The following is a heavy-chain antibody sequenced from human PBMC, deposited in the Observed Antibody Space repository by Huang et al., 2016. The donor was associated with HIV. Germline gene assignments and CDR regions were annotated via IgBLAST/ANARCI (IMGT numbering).Heavy chain of an antibody. CDR1: GYSFSSYW. Sequence: VQLVQSGAEVKKPGESLKISCKGSGYSFSSYWIAWVRQMPGKGLEWMGFIFLDDSDTTYSPSFEGQVTISADKSIGTAYLQWSSLKASDTAMYYCARRFSSSSGYFDYWGQGSLVTVSS. D-gene: IGHD6-6*01. J-gene: IGHJ4*02. V-gene: IGHV5-51*01. CDR3: ARRFSSSSGYFDY. CDR2: IFLDDSDT.